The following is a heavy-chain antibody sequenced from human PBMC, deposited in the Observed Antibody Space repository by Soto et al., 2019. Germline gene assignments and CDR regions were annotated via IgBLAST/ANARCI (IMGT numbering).Heavy chain of an antibody. D-gene: IGHD6-19*01. V-gene: IGHV1-69*01. J-gene: IGHJ6*02. CDR1: GGTFSSYA. Sequence: QVQLVQSGAEVKKPGSSVKVSCKASGGTFSSYAISWVRQAPGQGLEWMGGIIPIFGTANYAQKFKGRVTITADESTSTAYMELSSLRSEDTAVYYCARGRYSSGWYKYGMDVWGQGTTVTVSS. CDR2: IIPIFGTA. CDR3: ARGRYSSGWYKYGMDV.